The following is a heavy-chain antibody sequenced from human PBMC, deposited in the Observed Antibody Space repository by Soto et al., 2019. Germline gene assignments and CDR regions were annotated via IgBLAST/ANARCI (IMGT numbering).Heavy chain of an antibody. CDR2: IYHSGST. V-gene: IGHV4-4*02. CDR3: ARDTYCSGGSCYSPDNWFDP. D-gene: IGHD2-15*01. Sequence: QVQLQESGPGLVKPSGTLSLTCAVSGGSISSSNWWSWVRQPPGKGLEWIGEIYHSGSTNYNPSLKRRVTISVDKSKNQFSLKRSSVTAADTAVYYCARDTYCSGGSCYSPDNWFDPWGQGTLVTVSS. J-gene: IGHJ5*02. CDR1: GGSISSSNW.